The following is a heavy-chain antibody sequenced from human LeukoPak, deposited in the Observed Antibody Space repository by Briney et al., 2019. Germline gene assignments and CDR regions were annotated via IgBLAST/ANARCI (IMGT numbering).Heavy chain of an antibody. CDR3: ARDKWVLTTAAFAI. CDR2: ISGGGDAT. Sequence: KAGGSLRLSCAASGFTVSSNYMSWVRQAPGKGLEWVSAISGGGDATKYADSVKGRFTISRDNAKNSLYLQMNSLRAEDTAVYYCARDKWVLTTAAFAIWGQGTMVTVAS. D-gene: IGHD1-26*01. CDR1: GFTVSSNY. J-gene: IGHJ3*02. V-gene: IGHV3-11*06.